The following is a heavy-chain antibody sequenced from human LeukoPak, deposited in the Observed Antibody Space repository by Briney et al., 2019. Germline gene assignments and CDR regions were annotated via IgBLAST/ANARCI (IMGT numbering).Heavy chain of an antibody. CDR3: ARARLLHYDSSGYQYNWFDP. CDR2: INPNRGGT. D-gene: IGHD3-22*01. J-gene: IGHJ5*02. Sequence: GASVKVSCKASGYTFTSYGISWVRQAPGQGLDWMGRINPNRGGTNYAQKFQGRVTMTRETSISTAYMELSRLRSDDTAVYYCARARLLHYDSSGYQYNWFDPWGQGTLVTVSS. CDR1: GYTFTSYG. V-gene: IGHV1-2*06.